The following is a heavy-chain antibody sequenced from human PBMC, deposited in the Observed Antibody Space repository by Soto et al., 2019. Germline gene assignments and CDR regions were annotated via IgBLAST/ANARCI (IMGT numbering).Heavy chain of an antibody. CDR3: ARSKQRDSSWYVRWFDP. Sequence: SETLSLTCAVYGGSFSGYYWSWIRQPPGKGLEWIGEINHSGSTNYNPSLKSRVTISVDTSKNQFSLKLSSVTAADTAVYYCARSKQRDSSWYVRWFDPWGQGTLVTVS. V-gene: IGHV4-34*01. J-gene: IGHJ5*02. CDR1: GGSFSGYY. D-gene: IGHD6-13*01. CDR2: INHSGST.